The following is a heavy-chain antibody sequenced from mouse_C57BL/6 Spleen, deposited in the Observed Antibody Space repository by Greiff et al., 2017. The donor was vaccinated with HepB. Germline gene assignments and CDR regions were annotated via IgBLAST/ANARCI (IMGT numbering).Heavy chain of an antibody. CDR2: INPYNGDT. Sequence: EVQLQQSGPELVKPGDSVKISCKASGYSFTGYFMNWVMQSHGKSLEWIGRINPYNGDTFYNQKFKGKATLTVDKSSSTAHMELRSLTSEDSAVYYCARGGLYEYDGYFDVWGTGTTVTVSS. CDR3: ARGGLYEYDGYFDV. CDR1: GYSFTGYF. J-gene: IGHJ1*03. D-gene: IGHD2-4*01. V-gene: IGHV1-20*01.